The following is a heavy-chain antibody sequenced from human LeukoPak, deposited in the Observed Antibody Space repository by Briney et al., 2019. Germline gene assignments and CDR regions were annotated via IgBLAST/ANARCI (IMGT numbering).Heavy chain of an antibody. V-gene: IGHV3-48*01. CDR1: GFSFSSYS. Sequence: GGSLRLSCAASGFSFSSYSMNWVRQAPGKGLEWVAYIAYTGTIHYADSVRGRFAISRDNAKNSLCLELNSLRVEDTAVYYCARDPHALDYWGQGTRVTVSS. CDR2: IAYTGTI. CDR3: ARDPHALDY. J-gene: IGHJ4*02.